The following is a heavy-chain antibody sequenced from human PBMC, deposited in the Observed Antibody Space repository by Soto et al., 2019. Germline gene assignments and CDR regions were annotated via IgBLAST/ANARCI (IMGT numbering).Heavy chain of an antibody. Sequence: SETLSLTCTVSGGSIRSGCYYWNWIRQHPGRGLEWIGCIDYTGSTNYNPSLKSRVTIFTDTSKSQFSLKVSSVTAADTAVYYCARGVTSRSSWFDPWGQGTQVT. J-gene: IGHJ5*02. V-gene: IGHV4-31*03. D-gene: IGHD2-2*01. CDR2: IDYTGST. CDR3: ARGVTSRSSWFDP. CDR1: GGSIRSGCYY.